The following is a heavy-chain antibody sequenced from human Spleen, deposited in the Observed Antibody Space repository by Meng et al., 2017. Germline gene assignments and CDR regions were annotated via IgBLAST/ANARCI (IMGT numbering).Heavy chain of an antibody. J-gene: IGHJ4*02. CDR3: ARDEDISAAGKLFGDY. V-gene: IGHV1-69*08. CDR1: GGTFSSYT. CDR2: IIPILGIA. Sequence: VQLVQSGAEVKKPGFSVKVSCKASGGTFSSYTISWVRQAPGQGLEWMGRIIPILGIANYAQKFQGRVTITADKSTSTAYMELSSLRSEDTAVYYCARDEDISAAGKLFGDYWGQGTLVTVSS. D-gene: IGHD6-13*01.